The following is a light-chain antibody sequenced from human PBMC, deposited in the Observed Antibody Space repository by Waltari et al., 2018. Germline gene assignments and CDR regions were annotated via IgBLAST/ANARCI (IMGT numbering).Light chain of an antibody. V-gene: IGKV1-27*01. Sequence: DIQMTQSPSSLSASVGDRVTITCRANQGISNYLAWYQQKPGKVPKLLIYAASSLQSGVPSLFSCSGSGTDFTLTISSLQPEDVATYYCQKYNSAPWTFGQGTKVEIK. CDR3: QKYNSAPWT. J-gene: IGKJ1*01. CDR1: QGISNY. CDR2: AAS.